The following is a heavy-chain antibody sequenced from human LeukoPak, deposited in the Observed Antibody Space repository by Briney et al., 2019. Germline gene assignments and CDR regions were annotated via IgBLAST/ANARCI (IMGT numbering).Heavy chain of an antibody. CDR1: GFTFSSYA. Sequence: GRSLRLSCAASGFTFSSYAMHWVRQAPGKGLEWVAVISYDGSNKYYADSVKGRFTISRDNSKNTLYLQMNSLRAEDTAVYYCARDFVPYCSGGSCYFDYWGQGTLVTVSS. CDR3: ARDFVPYCSGGSCYFDY. D-gene: IGHD2-15*01. V-gene: IGHV3-30*04. CDR2: ISYDGSNK. J-gene: IGHJ4*02.